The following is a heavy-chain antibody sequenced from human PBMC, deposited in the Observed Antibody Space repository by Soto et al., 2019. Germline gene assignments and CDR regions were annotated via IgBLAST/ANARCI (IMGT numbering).Heavy chain of an antibody. V-gene: IGHV2-5*01. J-gene: IGHJ4*02. CDR2: IYWNDDK. Sequence: QITLEASGPSLVKPTQTLTLTCTVSGFSLKYSGVGVAWIRQPPGKALEWLALIYWNDDKRDSPTLKNIININKDTSKNQVVLTMTNMDTVDTGTYYCAHRRGIAVIATFDYWGQGMLVTVSS. CDR3: AHRRGIAVIATFDY. CDR1: GFSLKYSGVG. D-gene: IGHD6-19*01.